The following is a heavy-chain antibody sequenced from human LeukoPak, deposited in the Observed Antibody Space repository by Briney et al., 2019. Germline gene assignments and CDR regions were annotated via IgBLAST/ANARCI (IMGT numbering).Heavy chain of an antibody. CDR2: IKHAGSEK. CDR3: ARVVWGYYDSSGYYYDY. J-gene: IGHJ4*02. Sequence: GGSLRLSCAASGFTFSSYWMSWVRQAPGKGLEWVANIKHAGSEKYYVDSVKGRFTISRDNAKNSLYLQMNSLRAEDTAVYYCARVVWGYYDSSGYYYDYWGQGTLVTVSS. V-gene: IGHV3-7*01. D-gene: IGHD3-22*01. CDR1: GFTFSSYW.